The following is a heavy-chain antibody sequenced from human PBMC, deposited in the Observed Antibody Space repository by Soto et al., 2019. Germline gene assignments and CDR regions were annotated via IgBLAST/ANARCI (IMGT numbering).Heavy chain of an antibody. Sequence: SETLSLTCAVYGGSFSGYYWTWIRQPPGTGLEWIGEINHSGSTNYNPSLKSRVTISVDTSKNQFSLKLTSVTAADTAVYYCARHRYSYGVYYFDYWGQGTLVTVSS. CDR2: INHSGST. D-gene: IGHD5-18*01. V-gene: IGHV4-34*01. CDR3: ARHRYSYGVYYFDY. CDR1: GGSFSGYY. J-gene: IGHJ4*02.